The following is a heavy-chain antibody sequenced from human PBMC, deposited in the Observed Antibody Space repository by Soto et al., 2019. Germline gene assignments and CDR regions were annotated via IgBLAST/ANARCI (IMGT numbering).Heavy chain of an antibody. V-gene: IGHV3-23*01. J-gene: IGHJ4*02. CDR1: GFTFSSYA. CDR3: AKDLRRGRAAAVGENDY. Sequence: GGSLRLSCAASGFTFSSYAMSWVRQAPGKGLEWVSAISGSGGSTYYADSVKGRFTISRDNSKNTLYLQMNSLRAEDTAVYYCAKDLRRGRAAAVGENDYWGQGTLVTVSS. D-gene: IGHD6-13*01. CDR2: ISGSGGST.